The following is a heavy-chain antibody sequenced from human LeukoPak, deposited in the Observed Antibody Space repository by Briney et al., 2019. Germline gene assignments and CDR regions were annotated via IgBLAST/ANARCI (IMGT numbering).Heavy chain of an antibody. CDR3: ATGDHYGGKGSFDY. D-gene: IGHD4-23*01. V-gene: IGHV1-69*04. Sequence: ASVKVSCKASGGTFSSYAISWVRQAPGQGLEWMGRIIPILGIANYAQKFQGRVTITADKSTSTAYMELSSLRSEDTAVYYCATGDHYGGKGSFDYWGQGTLVTVSS. CDR2: IIPILGIA. CDR1: GGTFSSYA. J-gene: IGHJ4*02.